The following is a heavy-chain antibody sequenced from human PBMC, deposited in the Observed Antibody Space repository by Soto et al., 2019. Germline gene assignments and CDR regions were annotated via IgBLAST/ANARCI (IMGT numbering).Heavy chain of an antibody. CDR1: GFTFSSYA. J-gene: IGHJ6*02. CDR2: ISSNGGST. CDR3: VKVMTTVTTFGDV. V-gene: IGHV3-64D*06. D-gene: IGHD4-17*01. Sequence: GGSLRLSCSASGFTFSSYAMHWVRQAPGKGLEYVSAISSNGGSTYYADSVKGRFTISRDNSKNTLYLQMSSLRAEDTAVYYCVKVMTTVTTFGDVWGQGTTVTVSS.